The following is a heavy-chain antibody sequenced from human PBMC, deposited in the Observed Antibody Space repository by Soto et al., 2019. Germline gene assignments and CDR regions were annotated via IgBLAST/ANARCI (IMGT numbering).Heavy chain of an antibody. CDR1: GFTFSSYA. J-gene: IGHJ5*02. CDR2: ISGSGGST. Sequence: EVQLLESGGGLVQPGGSLRLSCAASGFTFSSYAMSWVRQAQGKGLEWVSAISGSGGSTYYADSVKGRFTISRDNYKNTLYLQMNSLRAEDTAVYYCAKDPHYGDYNWFDPWGQGTLVTVSS. D-gene: IGHD4-17*01. CDR3: AKDPHYGDYNWFDP. V-gene: IGHV3-23*01.